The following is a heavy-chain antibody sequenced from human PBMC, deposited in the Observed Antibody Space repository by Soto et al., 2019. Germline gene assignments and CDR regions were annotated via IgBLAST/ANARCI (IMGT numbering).Heavy chain of an antibody. D-gene: IGHD6-13*01. V-gene: IGHV1-3*01. CDR1: GYTFTSYG. CDR2: INPDNGNT. CDR3: ARDGDSSSWYVDYYYGMDV. Sequence: QVQLVQSGAGVKKPGASVKVSCKASGYTFTSYGVHWVRQAPGQRLEWMGWINPDNGNTKYSQKFQGRVTIIRDTFASTAYMELSSLRSEDTAVYYRARDGDSSSWYVDYYYGMDVWGQGTTVTVSS. J-gene: IGHJ6*02.